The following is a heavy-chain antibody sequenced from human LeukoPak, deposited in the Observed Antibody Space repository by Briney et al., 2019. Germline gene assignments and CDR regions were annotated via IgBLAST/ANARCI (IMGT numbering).Heavy chain of an antibody. V-gene: IGHV3-23*01. CDR2: ISGSSGGT. CDR1: GFTFSNYA. J-gene: IGHJ4*02. D-gene: IGHD1-1*01. CDR3: AKDGGPTVFYYFDY. Sequence: GGSLRLSCAASGFTFSNYAMSWVRQAPGKGLEWVSGISGSSGGTNYADPVKGRFTISRDNSRNTLYLQMNSLRAEDTAIYYCAKDGGPTVFYYFDYWGQGTLITVSS.